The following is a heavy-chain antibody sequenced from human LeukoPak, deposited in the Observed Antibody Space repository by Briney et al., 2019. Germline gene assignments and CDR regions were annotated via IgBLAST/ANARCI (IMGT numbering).Heavy chain of an antibody. CDR1: GYTFTSYD. CDR2: MSPNSGDT. CDR3: ARGPPNWGYDY. J-gene: IGHJ4*02. D-gene: IGHD7-27*01. Sequence: ASVKVSCKASGYTFTSYDFNWVRQATGQRPEWMGWMSPNSGDTGYAQKFQDRVTMTRNTSVSTAYMELSSLRSDDTAVYYCARGPPNWGYDYWGPGTLVTVSS. V-gene: IGHV1-8*01.